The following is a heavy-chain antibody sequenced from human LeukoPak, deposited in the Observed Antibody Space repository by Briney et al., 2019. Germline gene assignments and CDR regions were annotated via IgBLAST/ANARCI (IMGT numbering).Heavy chain of an antibody. CDR2: ISYDGSNK. CDR3: AKGLFRCSGGSCYTDDAFDI. J-gene: IGHJ3*02. CDR1: GFTFSSYG. D-gene: IGHD2-15*01. V-gene: IGHV3-30*18. Sequence: GGSLRLSCAASGFTFSSYGMHWVRQAPGKGLEWVAVISYDGSNKYYADSVKGRFTISRDNSKNTLYLQMNSLRAEDTAVYYCAKGLFRCSGGSCYTDDAFDIWGQGTMVTVSS.